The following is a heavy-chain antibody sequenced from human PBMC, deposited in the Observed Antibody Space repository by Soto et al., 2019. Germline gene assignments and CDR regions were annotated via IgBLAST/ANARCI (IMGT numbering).Heavy chain of an antibody. Sequence: GGSLRLSCVASGFTFSSYSMNWVRQAPGKGLEWVSSISSSSSYIYYADSVKGRFTISRDNAKNSLYLQMNSLRAEDTAVYYCARDLGATEYQPDGELDAFDIWGQGTMVTVSS. CDR2: ISSSSSYI. V-gene: IGHV3-21*01. J-gene: IGHJ3*02. CDR3: ARDLGATEYQPDGELDAFDI. CDR1: GFTFSSYS. D-gene: IGHD2-2*01.